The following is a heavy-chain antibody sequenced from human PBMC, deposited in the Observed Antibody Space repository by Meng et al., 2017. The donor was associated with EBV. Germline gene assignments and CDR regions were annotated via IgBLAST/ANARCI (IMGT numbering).Heavy chain of an antibody. CDR3: VGAGFRGSYKSIDY. J-gene: IGHJ4*02. V-gene: IGHV1-3*01. D-gene: IGHD1-26*01. CDR2: FNAGNDNT. Sequence: QVHNAESGGEVKRPGAPAKVSCTASGFSVTSYGMHWVRQATGQRLEWMGWFNAGNDNTEYTQKFQGRVTITRDTAASTAYMELRNLISEDTAVYYCVGAGFRGSYKSIDYWGQGTLVTVSS. CDR1: GFSVTSYG.